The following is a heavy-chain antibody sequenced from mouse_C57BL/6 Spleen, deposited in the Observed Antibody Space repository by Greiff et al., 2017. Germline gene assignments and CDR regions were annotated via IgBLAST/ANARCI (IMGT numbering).Heavy chain of an antibody. CDR3: AIYSNYEDYAMDY. CDR2: IWSGGST. V-gene: IGHV2-2*01. D-gene: IGHD2-5*01. J-gene: IGHJ4*01. CDR1: GFSLTSYG. Sequence: VKLMESGPGLVPPSQSLSITCTVSGFSLTSYGVHWVRQSPGKGLEWLGVIWSGGSTDYTAAFISRLSISKDNSKGQVFFKMNSLQADDTAIYYCAIYSNYEDYAMDYWGQGTSVNVSS.